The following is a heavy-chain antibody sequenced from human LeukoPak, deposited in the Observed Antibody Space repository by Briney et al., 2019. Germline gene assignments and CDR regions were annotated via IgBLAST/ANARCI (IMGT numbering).Heavy chain of an antibody. CDR3: AASEEGYCSGGSCYNWFDP. D-gene: IGHD2-15*01. CDR2: IYYSGST. V-gene: IGHV4-59*01. Sequence: PSETLSLTCTVSGGSISSYYWSWIRQPPGKGLEWIGDIYYSGSTNYNPSLKSRVTISVDTSKNQFSLKLSSVTAADTAVYYCAASEEGYCSGGSCYNWFDPWGQGTLVTVSS. J-gene: IGHJ5*02. CDR1: GGSISSYY.